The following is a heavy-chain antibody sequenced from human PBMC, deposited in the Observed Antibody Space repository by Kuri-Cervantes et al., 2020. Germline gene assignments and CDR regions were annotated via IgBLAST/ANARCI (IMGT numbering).Heavy chain of an antibody. Sequence: GSLRLSCTVSGGPISSSSYYWGWIRQPPGKGLEWIGSIYYSGSTYYNPSLKSRVTISVDTSKNQFSLKLSSVTAADTAVYYCARVLGYYDRAWFDPWGQGTLVTVSS. J-gene: IGHJ5*02. CDR1: GGPISSSSYY. D-gene: IGHD3-22*01. CDR3: ARVLGYYDRAWFDP. V-gene: IGHV4-39*07. CDR2: IYYSGST.